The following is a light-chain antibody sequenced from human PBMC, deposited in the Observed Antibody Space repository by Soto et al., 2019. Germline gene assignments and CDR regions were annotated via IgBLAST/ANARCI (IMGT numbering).Light chain of an antibody. CDR2: EVS. CDR3: SSYTSSSTYV. V-gene: IGLV2-14*01. J-gene: IGLJ1*01. Sequence: CVLTQPASVSGSPGQSITLSCPGTSSDVGGYNYVSWYQQHPGKAPKLMIYEVSNRPSGVSNRFSGSKSGNTASLTISGLQAEDEADYYCSSYTSSSTYVFGTGNKVTVL. CDR1: SSDVGGYNY.